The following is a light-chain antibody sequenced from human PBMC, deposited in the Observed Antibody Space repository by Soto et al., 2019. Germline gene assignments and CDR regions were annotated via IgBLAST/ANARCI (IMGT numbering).Light chain of an antibody. CDR2: RNN. Sequence: QSVLTQPPSASGTPGQRVTISCSGSSSNIGSNYVYWYQQLPGTVPQLLIYRNNERPSGVPDRFSGSKSGTSASLAINGLRSEDEADYYCAAWDDSLSGVVFGGGTQLTVL. V-gene: IGLV1-47*01. J-gene: IGLJ2*01. CDR3: AAWDDSLSGVV. CDR1: SSNIGSNY.